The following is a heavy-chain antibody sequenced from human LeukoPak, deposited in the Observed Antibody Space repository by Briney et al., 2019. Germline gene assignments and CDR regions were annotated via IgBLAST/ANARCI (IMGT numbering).Heavy chain of an antibody. D-gene: IGHD3-22*01. Sequence: GRSLRLSCAASGFTFSSYAMHWVRQAPGKGLEWVAVISYDGSNKYYADSVKGRFTISRDNSKNTLYLQMNSLRAEDTAVYYCARDPFRYDSSGYYDWYFDLWGRGTLVTVSS. CDR3: ARDPFRYDSSGYYDWYFDL. J-gene: IGHJ2*01. CDR2: ISYDGSNK. V-gene: IGHV3-30*04. CDR1: GFTFSSYA.